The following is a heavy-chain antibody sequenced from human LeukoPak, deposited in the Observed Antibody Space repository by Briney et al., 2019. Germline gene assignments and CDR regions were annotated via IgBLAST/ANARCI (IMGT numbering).Heavy chain of an antibody. D-gene: IGHD1-26*01. CDR1: GFTFSSYS. J-gene: IGHJ4*02. CDR2: ISSSRSYI. CDR3: AKDFVVVRVGAIDY. Sequence: GGSLRLSCAASGFTFSSYSMNWVRQAPGKGLEWVSFISSSRSYIYYADSVKGRFTISRDNAKNSLYLQMNSLRAEDTAVYYCAKDFVVVRVGAIDYWGQGTLVTVSS. V-gene: IGHV3-21*04.